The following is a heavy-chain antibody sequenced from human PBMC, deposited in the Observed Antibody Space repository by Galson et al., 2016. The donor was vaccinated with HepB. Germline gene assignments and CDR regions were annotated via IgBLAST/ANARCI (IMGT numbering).Heavy chain of an antibody. CDR3: ARGGDAYDYSASNYWYFDL. CDR2: VNHGGRT. D-gene: IGHD3-16*01. V-gene: IGHV4-34*01. Sequence: SETLSLTCAVDGGSLSGFHWSWIRQVPGKGLQWIGEVNHGGRTKYNPSLKSRVTISGDTSKNQFFLNLTSVAAADTAVYYCARGGDAYDYSASNYWYFDLWGRGTPVTVSS. J-gene: IGHJ2*01. CDR1: GGSLSGFH.